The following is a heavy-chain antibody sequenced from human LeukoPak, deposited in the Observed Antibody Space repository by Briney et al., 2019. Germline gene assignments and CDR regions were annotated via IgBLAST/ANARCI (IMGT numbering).Heavy chain of an antibody. J-gene: IGHJ6*03. CDR2: INHSGST. CDR1: GGSFSGYY. D-gene: IGHD6-13*01. Sequence: SETLSLTCAVYGGSFSGYYWSWIRQPPGKGLEWIGEINHSGSTNYNPSLKSRVTMSVDKSKNHFSLKLRSVTAADTAVYYCARGRAAGNPYYMDVWGKGTTVTVSS. V-gene: IGHV4-34*01. CDR3: ARGRAAGNPYYMDV.